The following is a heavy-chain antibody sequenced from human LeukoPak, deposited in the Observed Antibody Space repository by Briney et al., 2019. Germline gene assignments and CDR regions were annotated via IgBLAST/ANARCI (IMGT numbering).Heavy chain of an antibody. J-gene: IGHJ5*02. D-gene: IGHD2-15*01. CDR3: ARMRGIVVALDNWFDP. V-gene: IGHV5-51*01. CDR2: IFPADSDT. CDR1: GYNFISYW. Sequence: PGESLKISCKGSGYNFISYWVAWVRQIPGKGLEWMGIIFPADSDTRYSPSFQGQVTISADKSISTAYLQWSSLKASDTAIYYCARMRGIVVALDNWFDPWGQGTLATVSS.